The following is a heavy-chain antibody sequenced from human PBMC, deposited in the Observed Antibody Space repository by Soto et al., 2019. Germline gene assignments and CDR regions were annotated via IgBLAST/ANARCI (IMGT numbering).Heavy chain of an antibody. CDR3: AREHGVDAFDI. J-gene: IGHJ3*02. D-gene: IGHD2-8*01. CDR1: GYTFTSYY. Sequence: EASVKVSCKASGYTFTSYYMHWVRQAPGQGLEWMGIINPTSGSTSYAQKFQGRVTMTRDTSTSTVYMELSSLRSEDTAVYHCAREHGVDAFDIWGQGTMVTVSS. CDR2: INPTSGST. V-gene: IGHV1-46*03.